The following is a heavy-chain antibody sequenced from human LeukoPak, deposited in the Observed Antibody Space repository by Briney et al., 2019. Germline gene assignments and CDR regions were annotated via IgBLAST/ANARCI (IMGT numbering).Heavy chain of an antibody. J-gene: IGHJ4*02. CDR3: ARDITELERLFDY. CDR1: GFTFSNAW. CDR2: ISSDSTTI. V-gene: IGHV3-48*01. D-gene: IGHD1-1*01. Sequence: PGGSLRLSCAASGFTFSNAWMSWVRQAPGKGLEWISYISSDSTTIYYADSVKNRFTISRDNAKNSLYLHMNSLRAEDTAVYYCARDITELERLFDYWGQGTLVTVS.